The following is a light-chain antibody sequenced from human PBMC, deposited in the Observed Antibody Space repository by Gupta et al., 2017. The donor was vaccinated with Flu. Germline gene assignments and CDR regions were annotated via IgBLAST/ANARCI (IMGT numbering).Light chain of an antibody. J-gene: IGLJ3*02. V-gene: IGLV8-61*01. Sequence: QTMVTQEPSFSVPPGGTVTLTCGLTSGPVSTTYFPSWYQQIPGQAPRPLIYNTDTRSSGVPYRFSGSILGDKAALTITGAQADDESHYYCVLYMGRGVSVFGGGTKLTVL. CDR1: SGPVSTTYF. CDR2: NTD. CDR3: VLYMGRGVSV.